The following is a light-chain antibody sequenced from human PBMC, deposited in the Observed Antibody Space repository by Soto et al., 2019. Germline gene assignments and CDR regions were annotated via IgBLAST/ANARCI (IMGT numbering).Light chain of an antibody. J-gene: IGKJ1*01. V-gene: IGKV1-33*01. CDR3: QQYHRLPPT. Sequence: DIQMTQSPTSLSASVGDSVTITCQASEDVDDFLNWYQQKPGRAPKLLIFDASNLETGVPSRFIGRGSGTEYTFTINNLQPEDFATYYCQQYHRLPPTFGQGTKVEIK. CDR1: EDVDDF. CDR2: DAS.